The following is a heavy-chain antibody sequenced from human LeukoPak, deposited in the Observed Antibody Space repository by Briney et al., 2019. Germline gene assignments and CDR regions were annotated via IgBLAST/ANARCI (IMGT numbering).Heavy chain of an antibody. D-gene: IGHD1-26*01. CDR2: ISSNGGST. Sequence: PGGSLRLYCAASGFTFSSYAMHWDRQAPAKALEYASAISSNGGSTYYANSVKGRFTISRDNSKNTLYLQMGSLRAEDMAVYYCARGPLKWDLPIDYWGQGTLVTVSS. CDR3: ARGPLKWDLPIDY. CDR1: GFTFSSYA. V-gene: IGHV3-64*01. J-gene: IGHJ4*02.